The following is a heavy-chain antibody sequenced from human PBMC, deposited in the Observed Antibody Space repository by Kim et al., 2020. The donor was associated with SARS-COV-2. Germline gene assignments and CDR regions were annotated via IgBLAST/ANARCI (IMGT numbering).Heavy chain of an antibody. D-gene: IGHD5-12*01. V-gene: IGHV3-11*01. CDR3: ASLVASPTFDI. J-gene: IGHJ3*02. Sequence: KYYAGSGKGRVTISRDDAKNSLYLQMNGLRAEDTAVYYCASLVASPTFDIWGQGTMVTVSS. CDR2: K.